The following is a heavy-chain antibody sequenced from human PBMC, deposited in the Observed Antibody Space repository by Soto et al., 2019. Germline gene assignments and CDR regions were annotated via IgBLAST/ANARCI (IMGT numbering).Heavy chain of an antibody. V-gene: IGHV3-33*01. J-gene: IGHJ3*02. CDR3: ARDPDESPEQWLVPAEAFDI. D-gene: IGHD6-19*01. CDR1: GFTFSSYG. CDR2: IWYDGSNK. Sequence: GGSLRLSCAASGFTFSSYGMHWVRQAPGKGLEWVAVIWYDGSNKYYADSVKGRFTISRDNSKNTLYLQKNSLRAEDTAVYYCARDPDESPEQWLVPAEAFDIWGQGTMVTVSS.